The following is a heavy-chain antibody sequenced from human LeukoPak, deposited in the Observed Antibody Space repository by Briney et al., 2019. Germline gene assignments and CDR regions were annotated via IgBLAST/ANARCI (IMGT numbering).Heavy chain of an antibody. D-gene: IGHD7-27*01. J-gene: IGHJ6*02. CDR3: LGSYYYYSGMDV. V-gene: IGHV3-30*03. CDR2: ISYDGSNK. CDR1: GFTFSSYG. Sequence: GGSLRLSCAASGFTFSSYGMHWVPQAPGKGLEGVAVISYDGSNKYYADSGKGRFTISRDNSKNTLYLQMNSLRAEDTAVYYCLGSYYYYSGMDVWGQGTTVTVSS.